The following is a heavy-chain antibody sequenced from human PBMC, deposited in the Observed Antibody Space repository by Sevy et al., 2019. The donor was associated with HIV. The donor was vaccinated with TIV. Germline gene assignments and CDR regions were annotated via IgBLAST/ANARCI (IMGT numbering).Heavy chain of an antibody. Sequence: ASVKVSCKASGYTFSDSGYYVHWVRQAPGQGLEWMGWINPKSGATNYAQEFQGRVTMTRDTSVSTANMELNRLTSDDTAVYYCARESYDFWTGPVDYDYGMDVWGQGTTVTVSS. V-gene: IGHV1-2*02. J-gene: IGHJ6*02. CDR3: ARESYDFWTGPVDYDYGMDV. CDR2: INPKSGAT. CDR1: GYTFSDSGYY. D-gene: IGHD3-3*01.